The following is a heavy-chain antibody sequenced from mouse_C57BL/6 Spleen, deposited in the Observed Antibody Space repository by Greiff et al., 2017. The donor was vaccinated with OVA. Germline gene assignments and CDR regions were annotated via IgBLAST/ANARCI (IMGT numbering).Heavy chain of an antibody. J-gene: IGHJ3*01. CDR1: GFNIKDYY. CDR3: TTGGYDYDEAAWFAY. D-gene: IGHD2-4*01. V-gene: IGHV14-1*01. Sequence: EVQLQQSGAELVRPGASVKLSCTASGFNIKDYYMHWVKQRPEQGLAWIGRIDPEDGDTEYAPKFPGKATMTADTSSNTAYLQLSSLTSEDTAVYYCTTGGYDYDEAAWFAYWGQGTLVTVSA. CDR2: IDPEDGDT.